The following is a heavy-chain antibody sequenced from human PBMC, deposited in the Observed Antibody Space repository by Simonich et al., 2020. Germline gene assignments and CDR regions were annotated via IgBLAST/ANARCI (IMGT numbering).Heavy chain of an antibody. J-gene: IGHJ4*02. CDR1: GSTFTRYD. V-gene: IGHV1-8*02. Sequence: QVQLVQSGAEVKKPVASVKVSCQASGSTFTRYDFNWGRQATVQGLEWMGWINPNSGNTGYAQKFQGSDTITRNTSISTAYRERSSLRSEDTAVYYCASGRVGMSRGYVDYWGQGTLVTVSS. CDR2: INPNSGNT. D-gene: IGHD1-26*01. CDR3: ASGRVGMSRGYVDY.